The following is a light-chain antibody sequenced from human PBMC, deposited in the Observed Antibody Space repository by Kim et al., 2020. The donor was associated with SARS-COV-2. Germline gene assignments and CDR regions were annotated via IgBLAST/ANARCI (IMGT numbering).Light chain of an antibody. J-gene: IGKJ4*01. CDR1: QSLLQISGYYY. CDR2: MGS. V-gene: IGKV2-28*01. CDR3: LQSLQSPLT. Sequence: PASKSCRSSQSLLQISGYYYLDWYVQKPGQSPQRLIYMGSDRASGVPDRFSGSGSGTDFTLKISRVEAEDVGVYFCLQSLQSPLTFGGGTKVDIK.